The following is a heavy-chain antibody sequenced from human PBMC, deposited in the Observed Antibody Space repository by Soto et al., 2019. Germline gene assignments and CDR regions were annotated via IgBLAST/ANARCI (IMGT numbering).Heavy chain of an antibody. J-gene: IGHJ6*02. V-gene: IGHV3-30*18. Sequence: GGSLRLSSAASGFTFGSYGMHWVRQAPGKGLEWVAVISYDGSNKYYAHSVKGRFTISRDNSKNTLYLQMNSLRAEDTAVYYCAKGMAAHYYYGMDVWGQGTTVTVSS. CDR1: GFTFGSYG. CDR2: ISYDGSNK. CDR3: AKGMAAHYYYGMDV. D-gene: IGHD6-25*01.